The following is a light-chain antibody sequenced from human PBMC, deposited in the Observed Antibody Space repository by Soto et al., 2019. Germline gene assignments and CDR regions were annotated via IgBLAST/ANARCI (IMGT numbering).Light chain of an antibody. Sequence: EIVLTRSPGTRSLSPGERATLSCRASQSVSSSYLAWYQQKPGQANRLLIYGASSRDTDIPDRFSGSGSGTDFTITISRLEPGDFAVYYCQQYGISPFTFGPGTKVHIK. J-gene: IGKJ3*01. CDR3: QQYGISPFT. CDR1: QSVSSSY. V-gene: IGKV3-20*01. CDR2: GAS.